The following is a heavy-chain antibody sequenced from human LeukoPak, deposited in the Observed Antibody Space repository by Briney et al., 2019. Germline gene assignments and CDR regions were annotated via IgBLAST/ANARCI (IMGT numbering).Heavy chain of an antibody. CDR2: ISSSGSTI. CDR1: GLTFSSYE. Sequence: PGGSLRLSCAASGLTFSSYEMNWVRQAPGKGLDWVSYISSSGSTIYYADSVKGRFTISRDNAKNSLYLQMNSLRAEDTAVYYCARGVVGPSPSYWGQGTLVTVSS. D-gene: IGHD1-26*01. CDR3: ARGVVGPSPSY. J-gene: IGHJ4*02. V-gene: IGHV3-48*03.